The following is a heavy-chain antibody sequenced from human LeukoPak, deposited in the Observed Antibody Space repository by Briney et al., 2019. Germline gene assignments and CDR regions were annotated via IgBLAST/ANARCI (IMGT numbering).Heavy chain of an antibody. CDR3: AKSQPSPERLASAFDY. Sequence: GGSLRLSCAASGFTFSSYAMSWVRQAPGKGLEWVSAISGSGGSTYYADSVKGRFTISRDNSKNTLYLQMNSLRAEDTAVYYCAKSQPSPERLASAFDYWGQGTLVTVSS. CDR1: GFTFSSYA. CDR2: ISGSGGST. J-gene: IGHJ4*02. V-gene: IGHV3-23*01. D-gene: IGHD6-25*01.